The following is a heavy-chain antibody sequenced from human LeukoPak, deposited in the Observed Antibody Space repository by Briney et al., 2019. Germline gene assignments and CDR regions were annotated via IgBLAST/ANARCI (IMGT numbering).Heavy chain of an antibody. V-gene: IGHV3-23*01. CDR1: GITFSSYG. Sequence: PGGSLRLSCAASGITFSSYGMSWVRQAPGKGLEWVSSISSTGGTTYYADSVKGRFTISRDNSKNTLFLQLNSLRAEDTAVYYCARESESYDSSGSTFDYWGQGTLVTVSS. CDR3: ARESESYDSSGSTFDY. J-gene: IGHJ4*02. D-gene: IGHD3-22*01. CDR2: ISSTGGTT.